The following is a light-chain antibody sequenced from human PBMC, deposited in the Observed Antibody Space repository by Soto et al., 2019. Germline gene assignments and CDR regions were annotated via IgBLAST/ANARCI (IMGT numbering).Light chain of an antibody. J-gene: IGLJ3*02. CDR1: DSNIGSNG. Sequence: QSVLTQPPSVSEAPRQRVTISCSGSDSNIGSNGVNWYQQLPGKAPKLVIFYDDLLPLGVSDRFSGSKFDTSASLAISDLQSEDEAEYFCAAWDASLNGVVFGGGTKVTVL. CDR3: AAWDASLNGVV. CDR2: YDD. V-gene: IGLV1-36*01.